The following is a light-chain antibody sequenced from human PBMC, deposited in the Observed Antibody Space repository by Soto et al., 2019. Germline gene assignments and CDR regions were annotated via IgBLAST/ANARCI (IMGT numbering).Light chain of an antibody. CDR3: SSYTGTSSTLYV. CDR2: EVS. CDR1: SSDVGRYNY. Sequence: QSALTQPASMSGSPGQSITISCTGSSSDVGRYNYVSWYQQHPGKAPKLVISEVSNRPSGVSDRFSGSKSGNTASLTISGLPSDDEADYYCSSYTGTSSTLYVFGTGTKLTVL. V-gene: IGLV2-14*01. J-gene: IGLJ1*01.